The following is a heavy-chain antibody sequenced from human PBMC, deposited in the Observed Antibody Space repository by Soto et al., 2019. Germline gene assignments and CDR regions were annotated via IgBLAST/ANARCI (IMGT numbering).Heavy chain of an antibody. CDR3: ARGYYCGMDV. V-gene: IGHV1-69*02. CDR2: IIPSLGIA. J-gene: IGHJ6*01. Sequence: QVQLVQSGAEVKKPGSSVKVSCKASGGTFSSYTISWVRQAPGQGLEWMGRIIPSLGIANYAQKFQGRVTITADKSARTAYMELSSLRCEDTAVNYCARGYYCGMDVWVQGSTVTVSS. CDR1: GGTFSSYT.